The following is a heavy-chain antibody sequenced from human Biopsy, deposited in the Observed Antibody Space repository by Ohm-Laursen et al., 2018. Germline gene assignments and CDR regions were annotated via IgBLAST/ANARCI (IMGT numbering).Heavy chain of an antibody. CDR2: IWYDGTNE. CDR1: GFTFGHYA. D-gene: IGHD6-19*01. Sequence: SLRPSCAVSGFTFGHYAMHWVRQAPGKGLEWISLIWYDGTNEDYADSVKGRFTISRDNSKNTLYLQINTLTLEDTAFYYCARGLSSGWYGYFDVWGRGTLVTVSS. J-gene: IGHJ2*01. V-gene: IGHV3-33*04. CDR3: ARGLSSGWYGYFDV.